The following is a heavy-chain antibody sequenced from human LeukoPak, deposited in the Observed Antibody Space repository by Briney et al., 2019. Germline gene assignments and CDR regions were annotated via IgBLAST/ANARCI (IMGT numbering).Heavy chain of an antibody. J-gene: IGHJ6*02. D-gene: IGHD3-10*01. Sequence: PGGSLRLSCAASGFTFSSYWMSWVRQAPGKGLEWVANIKQDGSEKYYVDSVKGRFTISRDNAKNSLYLQMNSLRAEDTAVYYCARDRGIPYIQYGMDVWGQGTTVTVSS. CDR3: ARDRGIPYIQYGMDV. CDR1: GFTFSSYW. V-gene: IGHV3-7*01. CDR2: IKQDGSEK.